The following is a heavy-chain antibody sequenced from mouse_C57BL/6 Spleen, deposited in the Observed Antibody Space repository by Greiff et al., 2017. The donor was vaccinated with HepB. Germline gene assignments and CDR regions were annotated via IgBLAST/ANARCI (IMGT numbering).Heavy chain of an antibody. Sequence: VQLQQPGAELVRPGTSVKLSCKASGYTFTSYWMHWVKQRPGQGLEWIGVIDPSDSYTNYNQKFKGKATLTVDTSSSTAYMQLSSLTSEDSAVYYCARQPAAQATTMDYWGQGTSVTVSS. J-gene: IGHJ4*01. CDR2: IDPSDSYT. CDR3: ARQPAAQATTMDY. D-gene: IGHD3-2*02. CDR1: GYTFTSYW. V-gene: IGHV1-59*01.